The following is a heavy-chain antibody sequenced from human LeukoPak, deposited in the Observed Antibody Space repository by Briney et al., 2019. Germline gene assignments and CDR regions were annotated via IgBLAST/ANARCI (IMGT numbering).Heavy chain of an antibody. J-gene: IGHJ4*02. D-gene: IGHD3-10*01. V-gene: IGHV4-39*01. CDR3: ARTRPLYY. CDR2: IHHSGNT. Sequence: PSETLSLTCTVSGGSISISSSYWGWIRQPPGKGLEWIGSIHHSGNTYYNPSLKSRVIISVDTSKNQFSLKVTSVTAEDTAVYYCARTRPLYYWGQGTLVTVSS. CDR1: GGSISISSSY.